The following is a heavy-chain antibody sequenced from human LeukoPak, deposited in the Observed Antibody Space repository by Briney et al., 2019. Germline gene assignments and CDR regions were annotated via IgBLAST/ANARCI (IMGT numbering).Heavy chain of an antibody. CDR1: GGSISSHY. J-gene: IGHJ5*02. V-gene: IGHV4-59*11. Sequence: SETLSLTCTVSGGSISSHYWSWIRQPPGKGLEWIGYIYYSGSTNYNPSLKSRVTISVDTSKNQFSLKLSSVTAADTAVYYCARVPHHWGQGTLVTVSS. CDR2: IYYSGST. CDR3: ARVPHH.